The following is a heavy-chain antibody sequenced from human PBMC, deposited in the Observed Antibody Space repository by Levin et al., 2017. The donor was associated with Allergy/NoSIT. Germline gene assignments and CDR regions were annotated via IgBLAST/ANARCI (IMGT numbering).Heavy chain of an antibody. CDR1: GGTFSSYT. Sequence: KISCKASGGTFSSYTISWVRQAPGQGLEWMGRIIPILGIANYAQKFQGRVTITADKSTSTAYMELSSLRSEDTAVYYCARDRELVQFDYWGQGTLVTVSS. V-gene: IGHV1-69*04. CDR3: ARDRELVQFDY. CDR2: IIPILGIA. D-gene: IGHD1-26*01. J-gene: IGHJ4*02.